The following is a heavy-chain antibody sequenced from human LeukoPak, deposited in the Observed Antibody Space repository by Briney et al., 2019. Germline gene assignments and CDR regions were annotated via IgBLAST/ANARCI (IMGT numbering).Heavy chain of an antibody. CDR3: ARAYSSSWNPSWWYFDL. J-gene: IGHJ2*01. Sequence: SETLSLTCAVYGGSFSGYYWSWIRQPPGKGLEWIGEINHSGSTNYNPSLKSRVTISVDTSKNQFSLKLSSVTAADTAVYYCARAYSSSWNPSWWYFDLWGRGPLVTVSS. CDR2: INHSGST. CDR1: GGSFSGYY. V-gene: IGHV4-34*01. D-gene: IGHD6-13*01.